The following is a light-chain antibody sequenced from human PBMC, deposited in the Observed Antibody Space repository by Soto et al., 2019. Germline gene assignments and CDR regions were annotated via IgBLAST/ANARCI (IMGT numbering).Light chain of an antibody. J-gene: IGKJ1*01. CDR3: QQYGSSGT. CDR1: QSVSNSY. Sequence: EVVLTQSPGTLSLSPGERATLSCRSSQSVSNSYLAWYQQKPGQAPRLLIYGASSRATGIPDRFSGSGSGTDFTLTISRLEPGDFAVYYCQQYGSSGTFGQGTKVDIK. V-gene: IGKV3-20*01. CDR2: GAS.